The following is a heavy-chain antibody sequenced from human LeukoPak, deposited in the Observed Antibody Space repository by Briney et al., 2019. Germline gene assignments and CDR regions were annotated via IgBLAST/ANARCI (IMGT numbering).Heavy chain of an antibody. V-gene: IGHV4-4*07. D-gene: IGHD2-2*01. J-gene: IGHJ5*02. CDR1: GGSISSYY. CDR3: ARVRGCSGTSCHGWFDP. Sequence: SETLSLTCTVSGGSISSYYWSWIRQPAGKGLEWIGRIYTSGSTNYNPSLKSRVTMSVDTSKNQFSLKLSSVTAADTAVYYCARVRGCSGTSCHGWFDPWGQGTLVTVSS. CDR2: IYTSGST.